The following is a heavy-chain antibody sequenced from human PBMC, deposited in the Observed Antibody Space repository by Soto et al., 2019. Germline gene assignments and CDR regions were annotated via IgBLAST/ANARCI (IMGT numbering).Heavy chain of an antibody. Sequence: QVQLQESGPGLVKPSETLSLTCTVSGGSISSYYWSWIRQPPGKGLEWIGYIYYSGSTNYNPSLKSRVTLSADTSKNQLSLTLTSVTAADTAVYYCARRYGGPLDYWGQGTLVTVSS. D-gene: IGHD4-17*01. CDR3: ARRYGGPLDY. J-gene: IGHJ4*02. CDR2: IYYSGST. CDR1: GGSISSYY. V-gene: IGHV4-59*08.